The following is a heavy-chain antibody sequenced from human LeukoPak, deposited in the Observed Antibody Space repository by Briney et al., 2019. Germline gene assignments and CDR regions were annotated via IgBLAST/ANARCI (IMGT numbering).Heavy chain of an antibody. V-gene: IGHV3-23*01. CDR3: AKDGEEQWLVPNWYFDL. CDR2: ISGSGGST. Sequence: GGSLRLSCAASGFTFSSYAMSWVRQAPGKGLEWVSAISGSGGSTYYADSVKGRFTSSRDNSKNTLYLQINSLRAEDTAVYYCAKDGEEQWLVPNWYFDLWGRGTLVTVSS. CDR1: GFTFSSYA. D-gene: IGHD6-19*01. J-gene: IGHJ2*01.